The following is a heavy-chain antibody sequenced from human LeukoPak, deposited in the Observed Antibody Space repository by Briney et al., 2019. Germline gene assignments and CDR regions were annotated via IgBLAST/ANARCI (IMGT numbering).Heavy chain of an antibody. CDR2: IYYSGST. CDR1: GGSISSYY. D-gene: IGHD4-17*01. V-gene: IGHV4-59*01. J-gene: IGHJ6*02. Sequence: SETLSLTCTVSGGSISSYYWSWIRQPPGKGLEWIGYIYYSGSTNYNPSLKSRVTISIDTSKNQISLKLSSVTAADTAVYYCARGYYYGDYDYYYYGMDVWGQGTTVTVSS. CDR3: ARGYYYGDYDYYYYGMDV.